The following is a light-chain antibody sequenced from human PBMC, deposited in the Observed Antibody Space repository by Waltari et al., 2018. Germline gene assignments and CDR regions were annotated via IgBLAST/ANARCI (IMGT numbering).Light chain of an antibody. CDR1: QIISTR. CDR2: DAS. CDR3: QQSYDSWT. Sequence: DIRVTQSPSSLSASVGDRVPISCRASQIISTRLNWYQHKPGEAPRLLIFDASTLQSGVPSRFSGFRSGTEFTLTIDSLHPDDFATYYCQQSYDSWTFGQGTKVE. J-gene: IGKJ1*01. V-gene: IGKV1-39*01.